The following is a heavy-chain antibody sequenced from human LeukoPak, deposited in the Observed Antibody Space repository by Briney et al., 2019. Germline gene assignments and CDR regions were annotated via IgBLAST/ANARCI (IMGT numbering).Heavy chain of an antibody. J-gene: IGHJ4*02. Sequence: ASVKVSCKASGYAFTGYYMHWVRQAPGQGLEWMGWINPNSGGTNYAQKFQGRVTMTRDTSISTAYMELSRLRSDDTAVYYCARAVPQTIVVVDYWGQGTLVTVSS. V-gene: IGHV1-2*02. D-gene: IGHD3-22*01. CDR2: INPNSGGT. CDR3: ARAVPQTIVVVDY. CDR1: GYAFTGYY.